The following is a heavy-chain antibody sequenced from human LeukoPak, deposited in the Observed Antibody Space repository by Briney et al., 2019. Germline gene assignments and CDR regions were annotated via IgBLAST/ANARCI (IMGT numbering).Heavy chain of an antibody. CDR1: GFTFDDYA. CDR3: VKESLEGDT. J-gene: IGHJ5*02. V-gene: IGHV3-9*01. D-gene: IGHD1-1*01. Sequence: PGRSLRLSCAASGFTFDDYAMHWVRQAPGKGLEWVSGISWNSGSIGYADSVKGRFTISRDNSKNTVDLQMNRLRIEDTAVYYCVKESLEGDTWGQGTLVTVSS. CDR2: ISWNSGSI.